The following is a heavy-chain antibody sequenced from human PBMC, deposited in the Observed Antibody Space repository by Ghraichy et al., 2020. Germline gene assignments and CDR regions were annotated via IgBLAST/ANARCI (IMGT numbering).Heavy chain of an antibody. D-gene: IGHD6-13*01. J-gene: IGHJ6*02. Sequence: ASVKVSCKASGYTFTSYGISWVRQAPGQGLEWMGWISAYNGNTNYAQKLQGRVTMTTDTSTSTAYMELRSLRSDDTAVYYCARNNQQQLVPGVYYYYYGMDVWGQGTTVTVSS. CDR1: GYTFTSYG. V-gene: IGHV1-18*01. CDR2: ISAYNGNT. CDR3: ARNNQQQLVPGVYYYYYGMDV.